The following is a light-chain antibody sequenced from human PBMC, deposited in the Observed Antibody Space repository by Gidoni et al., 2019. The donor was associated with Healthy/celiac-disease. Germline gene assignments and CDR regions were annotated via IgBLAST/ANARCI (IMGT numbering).Light chain of an antibody. J-gene: IGLJ2*01. CDR1: SSNIGSNT. V-gene: IGLV1-44*01. CDR3: AAWDDSLNGYVV. Sequence: QSVLTQPPSASGTPVQRVTISCSGSSSNIGSNTVNWYQQLPGTAPTLLIYSNNQRPSGVPDRFSGSKSGTSASLAISGLQSEDEADYYCAAWDDSLNGYVVFGGGTKLTVL. CDR2: SNN.